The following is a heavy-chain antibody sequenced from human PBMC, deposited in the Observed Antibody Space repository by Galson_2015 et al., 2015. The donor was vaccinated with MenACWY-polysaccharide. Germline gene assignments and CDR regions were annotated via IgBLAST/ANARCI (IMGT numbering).Heavy chain of an antibody. D-gene: IGHD3-16*01. Sequence: SLRLSCAASGFSFSDYHMNWVRQAPGKRLEWVSIISSSASYIYYADSVKGRFTISRDNAKNSLYLQMNSLRAEDTAIYYCARDTGGSDYWGQGTLVTVSS. CDR1: GFSFSDYH. CDR2: ISSSASYI. V-gene: IGHV3-21*01. CDR3: ARDTGGSDY. J-gene: IGHJ4*02.